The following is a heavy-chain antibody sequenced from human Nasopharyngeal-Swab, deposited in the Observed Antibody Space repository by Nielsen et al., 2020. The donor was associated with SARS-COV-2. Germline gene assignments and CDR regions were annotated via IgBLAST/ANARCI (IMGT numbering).Heavy chain of an antibody. D-gene: IGHD5-12*01. Sequence: ASVKVSCKASGYTFSNYGITWVRQAPGQGLEWMGWISAHNGNTKYAPRLQGRVTMTTDTSTNTAYMELRSLRSDDTAVYYCARGLGSGKGFDYWGQGTLVTVSS. V-gene: IGHV1-18*01. CDR2: ISAHNGNT. CDR3: ARGLGSGKGFDY. CDR1: GYTFSNYG. J-gene: IGHJ4*02.